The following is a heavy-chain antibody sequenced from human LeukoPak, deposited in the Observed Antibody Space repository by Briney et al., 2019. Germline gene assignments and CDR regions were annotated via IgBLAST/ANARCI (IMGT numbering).Heavy chain of an antibody. CDR1: GFTFSDAW. CDR2: IKSKSDGGTI. V-gene: IGHV3-15*01. Sequence: PAGSLRLSCVGSGFTFSDAWMSWVRQAPGKGLEWVGRIKSKSDGGTIDYAAPVKGRFTISRDDSRNTLYLQMNSLKTEDTAVYYCTTRRQDGWWGQGTLVTVS. CDR3: TTRRQDGW. J-gene: IGHJ4*02. D-gene: IGHD2-15*01.